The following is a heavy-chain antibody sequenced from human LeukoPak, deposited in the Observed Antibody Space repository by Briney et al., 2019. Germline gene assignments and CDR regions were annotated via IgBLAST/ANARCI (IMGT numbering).Heavy chain of an antibody. CDR3: ARDHLGSGSYSSGERVY. D-gene: IGHD1-26*01. CDR1: GGSISSGSYY. V-gene: IGHV4-61*02. Sequence: PSETLSLTCTVSGGSISSGSYYWSWIRQPAGKGLEWIGRIYTSGSTNYNPSLKSRVTISVDTSKNQFSLKLSSVTAADTAVYYCARDHLGSGSYSSGERVYWGQGTLVTVSS. CDR2: IYTSGST. J-gene: IGHJ4*02.